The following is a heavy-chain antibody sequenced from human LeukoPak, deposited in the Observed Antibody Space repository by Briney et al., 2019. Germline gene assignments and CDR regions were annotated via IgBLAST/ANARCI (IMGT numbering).Heavy chain of an antibody. CDR1: GLSISSHY. V-gene: IGHV4-4*07. Sequence: SDPLPHTCTVSGLSISSHYWIWLRQPPGKGLEWIGRIYNSGSTNYNPSLKSRVTMSVDTSKNQFSLKLTSVTAADTAVYYCASDASYYYGSGSPRHFDYWGQGTLVTVSS. CDR3: ASDASYYYGSGSPRHFDY. J-gene: IGHJ4*02. D-gene: IGHD3-10*01. CDR2: IYNSGST.